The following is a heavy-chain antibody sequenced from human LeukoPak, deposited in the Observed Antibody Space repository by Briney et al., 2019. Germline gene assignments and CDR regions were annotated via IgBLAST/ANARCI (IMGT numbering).Heavy chain of an antibody. D-gene: IGHD4-17*01. Sequence: PGGSLRLSCAASGFTFSSYAMHWVRQAPGKGLEWVANIKQDGSEKYYVDSVKGRFTISRDNAKNSLYLQMNSLRAEDTAVYYCARLNYGDYGSAFDIWGQGTMVTVSS. CDR1: GFTFSSYA. CDR2: IKQDGSEK. CDR3: ARLNYGDYGSAFDI. V-gene: IGHV3-7*01. J-gene: IGHJ3*02.